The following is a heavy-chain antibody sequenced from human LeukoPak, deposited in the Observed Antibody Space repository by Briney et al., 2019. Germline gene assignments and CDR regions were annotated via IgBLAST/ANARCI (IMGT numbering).Heavy chain of an antibody. CDR2: IKSDGSSI. V-gene: IGHV3-74*01. CDR3: ARTDRFDI. J-gene: IGHJ3*02. CDR1: GFTFSNYW. D-gene: IGHD1-14*01. Sequence: GGSLRLSCAASGFTFSNYWMHWVRQAPGKGLVWVSRIKSDGSSISYADSVKGRFTISRDNAKNTLYLQVNSLRAEDTAVYYCARTDRFDIWGQGTMVTVSS.